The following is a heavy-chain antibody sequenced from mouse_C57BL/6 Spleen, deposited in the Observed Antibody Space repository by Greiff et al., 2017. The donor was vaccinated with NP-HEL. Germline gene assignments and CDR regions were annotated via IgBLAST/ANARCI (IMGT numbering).Heavy chain of an antibody. V-gene: IGHV1-64*01. Sequence: VQLQQPGAELVKPGASVKLSCKASGYTFTSYWMHWVKQRPGQGLEWIGMIHPNSGSTNYNEKFKSKATLTVDKSSSTAYMQLSSLTSEDSAVYYGARSYDYPAWFAYWGKGTLVTVSA. CDR2: IHPNSGST. CDR1: GYTFTSYW. D-gene: IGHD2-4*01. CDR3: ARSYDYPAWFAY. J-gene: IGHJ3*01.